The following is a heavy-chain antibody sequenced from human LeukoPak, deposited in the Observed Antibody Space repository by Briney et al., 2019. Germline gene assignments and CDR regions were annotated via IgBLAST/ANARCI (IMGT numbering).Heavy chain of an antibody. CDR3: ARDSSIAAHYYYYYGMDV. D-gene: IGHD6-6*01. CDR2: MNPNSGNT. J-gene: IGHJ6*02. CDR1: GYTFTIYD. V-gene: IGHV1-8*01. Sequence: ASVKVSCKASGYTFTIYDINWVRQATGQGLEWMGWMNPNSGNTGYTQKFQGRVTMTRNTSISTAYMELSSLRSEDTAVYYCARDSSIAAHYYYYYGMDVWGQGTTVTVSS.